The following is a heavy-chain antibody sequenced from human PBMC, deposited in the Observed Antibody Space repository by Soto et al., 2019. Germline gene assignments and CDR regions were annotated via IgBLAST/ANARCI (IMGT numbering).Heavy chain of an antibody. CDR3: ARGTDDYGDIIYFDY. V-gene: IGHV4-61*01. CDR2: IYYSGST. J-gene: IGHJ4*02. Sequence: SETLSLTCTVSGGSVSSGSYYWSWIRQPPGKGLEWIGYIYYSGSTNYNPSLKSRVTISVDTSKNQFSLKLSSVTAADTAVYYCARGTDDYGDIIYFDYWGQGTLVTAPQ. CDR1: GGSVSSGSYY. D-gene: IGHD4-17*01.